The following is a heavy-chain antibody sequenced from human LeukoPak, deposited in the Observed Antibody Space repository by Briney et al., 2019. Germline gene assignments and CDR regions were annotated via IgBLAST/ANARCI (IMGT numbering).Heavy chain of an antibody. CDR3: ARDLSGIAVAGSDY. CDR2: IIPILGIA. CDR1: GYTFSSYT. V-gene: IGHV1-69*04. J-gene: IGHJ4*02. Sequence: SVKVSCKALGYTFSSYTMSWVRQAPGQGLEWMGRIIPILGIANYAQKFQGRVTITADKSTSTAYMELSSLRSEDTAVYYCARDLSGIAVAGSDYWGQGTLVTVSS. D-gene: IGHD6-19*01.